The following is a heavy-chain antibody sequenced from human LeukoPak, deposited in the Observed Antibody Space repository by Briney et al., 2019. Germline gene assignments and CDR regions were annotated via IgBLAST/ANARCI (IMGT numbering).Heavy chain of an antibody. CDR1: GFPFSAYS. Sequence: GGSLRLSCAASGFPFSAYSMNWVRQAPGKGLEWVSIIYSGGSTYYADSVKGRFTISRDNSKNTLYFQMNSLRAEDSAVYYCARVPVWSGYLDAFDIWGQGTMVTVSS. CDR2: IYSGGST. D-gene: IGHD3-3*01. J-gene: IGHJ3*02. V-gene: IGHV3-66*02. CDR3: ARVPVWSGYLDAFDI.